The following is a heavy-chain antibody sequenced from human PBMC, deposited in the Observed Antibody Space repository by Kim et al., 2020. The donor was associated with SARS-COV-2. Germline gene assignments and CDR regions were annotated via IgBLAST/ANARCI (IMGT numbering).Heavy chain of an antibody. D-gene: IGHD4-17*01. CDR2: IIPIFGTA. Sequence: SVKVSCKASGGTFSSYAISWVRQAPGQGLEWMGGIIPIFGTANYAQKFQGRVTITADESTSTAYMELSSLRSEDTAVYYCARAYGDYRAVEYYFDYWGQGTLVTVSS. V-gene: IGHV1-69*13. J-gene: IGHJ4*02. CDR1: GGTFSSYA. CDR3: ARAYGDYRAVEYYFDY.